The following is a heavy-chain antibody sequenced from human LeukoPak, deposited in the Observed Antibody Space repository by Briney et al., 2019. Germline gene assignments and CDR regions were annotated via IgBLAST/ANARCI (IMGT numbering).Heavy chain of an antibody. D-gene: IGHD5-24*01. CDR3: ARDLNGEMATIRDGDY. V-gene: IGHV3-21*01. CDR1: GFTFSSYS. CDR2: ISSSSSYI. Sequence: GGSLRLSCAASGFTFSSYSMNWVRQAPGKGLEWVSFISSSSSYIYYADSVKGRFTISRDNAKNSLYLQMNSLRAEDTAVYYCARDLNGEMATIRDGDYWGQGTLVTVSS. J-gene: IGHJ4*02.